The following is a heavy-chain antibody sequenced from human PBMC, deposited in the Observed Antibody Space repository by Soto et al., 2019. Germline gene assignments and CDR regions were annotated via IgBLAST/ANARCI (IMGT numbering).Heavy chain of an antibody. D-gene: IGHD5-18*01. CDR1: GYTFTSYG. J-gene: IGHJ4*02. V-gene: IGHV1-18*01. CDR3: ARDQGVDTAMVPFDY. Sequence: QVQLVQSGAEVKKPGASVKVSCKASGYTFTSYGISWVRQAPGQGLEWMGWISAYNGDTKYAQKLQGRVTMTTDTSTSTAYMELRSLRSDDTAVYYCARDQGVDTAMVPFDYWGQGILVTVSS. CDR2: ISAYNGDT.